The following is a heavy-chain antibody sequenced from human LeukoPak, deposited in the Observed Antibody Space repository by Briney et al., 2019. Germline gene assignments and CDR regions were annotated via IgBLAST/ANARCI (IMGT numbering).Heavy chain of an antibody. CDR3: ARGDSSAGNWFDP. CDR2: ISGSGGST. V-gene: IGHV3-23*01. CDR1: GFTFGTYA. J-gene: IGHJ5*02. Sequence: GGSLRLSCAASGFTFGTYAMTWVRQAPGKGLEWVSVISGSGGSTNYADSVKGRFIISRDNSRNTLFLQMNSLRAEDTAVYYCARGDSSAGNWFDPWGQGTLVTVSS. D-gene: IGHD6-19*01.